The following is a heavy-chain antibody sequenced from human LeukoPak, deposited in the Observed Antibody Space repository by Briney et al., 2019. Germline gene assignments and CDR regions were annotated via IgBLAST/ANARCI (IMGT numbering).Heavy chain of an antibody. D-gene: IGHD6-19*01. V-gene: IGHV3-48*01. CDR2: ISSSSTI. J-gene: IGHJ4*02. CDR1: GFTFSSYS. CDR3: ATVPVAGENQDY. Sequence: GGSLRLSCAASGFTFSSYSMNWVRQAPGKGLEWVSYISSSSTIYYADSAKDRFTISRDNAKNSLCLQMNSLRAEDTAVYYCATVPVAGENQDYWGQGTLVTVSS.